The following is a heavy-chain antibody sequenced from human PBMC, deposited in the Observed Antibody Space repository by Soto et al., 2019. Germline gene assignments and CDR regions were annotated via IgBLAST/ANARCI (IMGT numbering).Heavy chain of an antibody. D-gene: IGHD3-9*01. CDR1: GFTFSSYE. J-gene: IGHJ6*02. CDR3: ARGSAQRYSDWARMDV. Sequence: GGSLRLSYAASGFTFSSYEMNWVRQAPGKGLEWVSYISSSGSTIYYADSVKGRFTISRDNAKNSLYLQMNSLRAEDTAVYYCARGSAQRYSDWARMDVWVQGTTVT. V-gene: IGHV3-48*03. CDR2: ISSSGSTI.